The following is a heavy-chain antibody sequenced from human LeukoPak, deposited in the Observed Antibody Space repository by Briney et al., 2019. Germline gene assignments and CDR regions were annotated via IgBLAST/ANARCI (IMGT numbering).Heavy chain of an antibody. CDR2: VYHSGTS. CDR3: ARDRGIGYGPSDLDS. V-gene: IGHV4-59*01. Sequence: SETLSLTCTVYGDSMTSDYWTWIRQPPGKGLEWLGYVYHSGTSFYNPALKSRFTISIDTSKKQFSLNVISVTTADTALYFCARDRGIGYGPSDLDSWGPGVLVSVSS. D-gene: IGHD3-10*01. CDR1: GDSMTSDY. J-gene: IGHJ4*02.